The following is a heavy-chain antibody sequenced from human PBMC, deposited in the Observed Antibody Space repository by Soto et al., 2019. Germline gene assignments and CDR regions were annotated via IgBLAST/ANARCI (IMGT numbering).Heavy chain of an antibody. D-gene: IGHD2-8*01. CDR2: IKSKTDGGTT. CDR1: GFTFSNAW. CDR3: TTDPWGGYCTNGVCYQVSY. J-gene: IGHJ4*02. Sequence: GGSLRLSCAASGFTFSNAWMSWVRQAPGKGLEWIGRIKSKTDGGTTDYAAPVKGRFTISRDDSKNTLYLQMNSLKTEDTAVYYCTTDPWGGYCTNGVCYQVSYWGQGPLGTVSS. V-gene: IGHV3-15*01.